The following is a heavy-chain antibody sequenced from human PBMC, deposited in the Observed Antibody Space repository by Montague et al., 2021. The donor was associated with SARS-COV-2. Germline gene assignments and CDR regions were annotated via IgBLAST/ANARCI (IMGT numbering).Heavy chain of an antibody. V-gene: IGHV3-15*01. CDR3: STGSRSAIEGATAN. J-gene: IGHJ4*02. CDR2: IKSKTEGGAI. Sequence: SLRLSCAASGLTFSNDCMSWVRLAPGKGLEWVGRIKSKTEGGAIDYAASVKGRFTISRDDSKNKLYLQMNRLKTEDTAVYYCSTGSRSAIEGATANWGQGTLVTVSS. D-gene: IGHD1-26*01. CDR1: GLTFSNDC.